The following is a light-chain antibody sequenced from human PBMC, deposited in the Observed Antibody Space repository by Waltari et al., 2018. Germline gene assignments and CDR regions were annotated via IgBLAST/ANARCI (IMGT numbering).Light chain of an antibody. J-gene: IGLJ2*01. CDR1: STDVGGYNY. CDR3: SSYSPSTTLGI. Sequence: QSALTQPASVSGSPGQSITISCTGTSTDVGGYNYVSWYQQHPGKAPQLLIYNFNNRPPGISNRFSGSKSGNTASLTISGLQDEDEADYYCSSYSPSTTLGIFGGGTRLTVL. V-gene: IGLV2-14*03. CDR2: NFN.